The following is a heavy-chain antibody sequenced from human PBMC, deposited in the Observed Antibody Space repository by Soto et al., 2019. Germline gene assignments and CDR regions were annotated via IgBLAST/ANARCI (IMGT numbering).Heavy chain of an antibody. Sequence: QVQLGQSGAEVKKPGASVKVSCKASGYTLTSHGISWVRQAPGQGLEWMGWISTYNGNTKYAQKFQERVTMTADTSTNTAHMELRSLRSDDTAMNYCARGYYDSSGPFDYWGQGTLVTVSS. V-gene: IGHV1-18*01. CDR1: GYTLTSHG. CDR2: ISTYNGNT. D-gene: IGHD3-22*01. CDR3: ARGYYDSSGPFDY. J-gene: IGHJ4*02.